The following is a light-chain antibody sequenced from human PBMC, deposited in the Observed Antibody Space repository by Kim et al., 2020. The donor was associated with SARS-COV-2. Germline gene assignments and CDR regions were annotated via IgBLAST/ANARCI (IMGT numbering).Light chain of an antibody. Sequence: GPRVTISCLGTTSNIGAGYNLHWYQQLPGTAPNLPIRDNSNRPSGVPDRFSAFKSGTSASLTITGLQAEDEADYFCQSYDRSLSVVFGGGTQLTVL. CDR1: TSNIGAGYN. J-gene: IGLJ7*01. CDR3: QSYDRSLSVV. CDR2: DNS. V-gene: IGLV1-40*01.